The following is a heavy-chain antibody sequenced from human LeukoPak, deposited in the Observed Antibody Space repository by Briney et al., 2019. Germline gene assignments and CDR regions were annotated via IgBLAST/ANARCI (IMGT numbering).Heavy chain of an antibody. J-gene: IGHJ5*02. CDR3: SRENNIVATIRWFDP. V-gene: IGHV4-4*07. CDR2: ICTSGST. CDR1: GGSISSYY. Sequence: SETLSLTCTVSGGSISSYYWSWIRQPAGKGLEWIGRICTSGSTNYNPSLKSRVTMSVHTSKNQFSLKLSSVTGADTAVYYCSRENNIVATIRWFDPWGQGTLVTVSS. D-gene: IGHD5-12*01.